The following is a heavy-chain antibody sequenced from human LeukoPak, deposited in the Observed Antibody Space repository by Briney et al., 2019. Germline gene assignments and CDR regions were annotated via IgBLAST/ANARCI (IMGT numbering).Heavy chain of an antibody. CDR2: ISAYNGNT. Sequence: GGSLRLSCAASGYTFTSYGISWVRQAPGQGLEWMGWISAYNGNTNYAQKLQGRVTMTTDTSTSTAYMELRSLRSDDTAVYYCARDKRAVAGTAVDYWGQGTLVTVSS. CDR1: GYTFTSYG. J-gene: IGHJ4*02. CDR3: ARDKRAVAGTAVDY. V-gene: IGHV1-18*01. D-gene: IGHD6-19*01.